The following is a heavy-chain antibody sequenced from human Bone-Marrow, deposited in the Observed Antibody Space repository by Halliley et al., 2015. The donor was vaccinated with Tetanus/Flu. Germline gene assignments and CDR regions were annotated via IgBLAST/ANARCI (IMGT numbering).Heavy chain of an antibody. Sequence: MGEINHSGSINDTPSLRGRVPISVDTSKKPFPLKLPSVTAADTAVYYCGRGAQRYYYYGVDVWGQGTTVTVSS. CDR2: INHSGSI. V-gene: IGHV4-34*01. J-gene: IGHJ6*02. CDR3: GRGAQRYYYYGVDV.